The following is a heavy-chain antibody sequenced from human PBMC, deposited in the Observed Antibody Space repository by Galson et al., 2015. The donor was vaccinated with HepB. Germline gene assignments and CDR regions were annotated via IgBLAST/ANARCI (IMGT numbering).Heavy chain of an antibody. D-gene: IGHD3-10*01. CDR3: ARRYGSGSSNNWFDP. J-gene: IGHJ5*02. V-gene: IGHV5-10-1*01. Sequence: QSGAEVKKPGESLRISCKGSGYSFTSYWISWVRQMPGKGLEWMGRIDPSDSYTNYSPSFQGHVTISADKSISTAYLQWSSLKASDTAMYYCARRYGSGSSNNWFDPWGQGTLVTVSS. CDR1: GYSFTSYW. CDR2: IDPSDSYT.